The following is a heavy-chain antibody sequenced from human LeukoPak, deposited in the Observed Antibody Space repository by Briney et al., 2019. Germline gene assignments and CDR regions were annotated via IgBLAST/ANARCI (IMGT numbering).Heavy chain of an antibody. CDR1: GYTFTNFG. CDR2: ITPYNGNT. J-gene: IGHJ4*02. Sequence: ASVKVSCKASGYTFTNFGISWVRQAPGQGLEWMGWITPYNGNTNYAQKLQGRVTMTTDTSTSTAYMELRSLRSDDTAVYYCARDRSPAPGRDFGRGHFDYWGQGTLVTVSS. CDR3: ARDRSPAPGRDFGRGHFDY. V-gene: IGHV1-18*01. D-gene: IGHD3-3*01.